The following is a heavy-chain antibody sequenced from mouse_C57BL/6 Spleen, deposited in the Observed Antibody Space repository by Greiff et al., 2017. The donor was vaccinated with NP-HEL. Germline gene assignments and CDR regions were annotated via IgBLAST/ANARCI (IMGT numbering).Heavy chain of an antibody. D-gene: IGHD4-1*01. CDR1: GYAFSSSW. J-gene: IGHJ3*01. CDR3: ASWDEGFAY. Sequence: QVQLKESGPELVKPGASVKISCKASGYAFSSSWMNWVKQRPGKGLEWIGRIYPGDGDTNYNGKFKGKATLTADKSSSTAYMQLSSLTSEDSAVYFCASWDEGFAYWGQGTLVTVSA. V-gene: IGHV1-82*01. CDR2: IYPGDGDT.